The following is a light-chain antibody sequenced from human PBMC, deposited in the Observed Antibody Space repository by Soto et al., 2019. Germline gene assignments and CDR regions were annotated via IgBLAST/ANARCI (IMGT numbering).Light chain of an antibody. CDR1: SGHSSYA. Sequence: QLVLTQSPSASASQGASVKLTCTLSSGHSSYAIAWHQQQPEKGPRYLMKLNSDGSHSKGDGIPDRFSGSSSGAERYLTISSLQSEDEADYYCQTWGTGIRVFGTGTKVTVL. CDR2: LNSDGSH. V-gene: IGLV4-69*01. CDR3: QTWGTGIRV. J-gene: IGLJ1*01.